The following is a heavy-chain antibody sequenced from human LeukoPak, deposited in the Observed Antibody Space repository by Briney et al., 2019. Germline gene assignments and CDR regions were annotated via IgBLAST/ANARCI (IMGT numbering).Heavy chain of an antibody. D-gene: IGHD6-13*01. CDR3: ASVDTAAGTPFGH. V-gene: IGHV1-46*01. CDR2: INPSGGST. Sequence: ASVKVSCKASGYTFTSYYMHWVRQAPGQGLEWMGIINPSGGSTSCAQKFQGRVTMTRDTSTSIVYMELSRLRSEDTAVYYCASVDTAAGTPFGHWGQGTLVTVSS. J-gene: IGHJ1*01. CDR1: GYTFTSYY.